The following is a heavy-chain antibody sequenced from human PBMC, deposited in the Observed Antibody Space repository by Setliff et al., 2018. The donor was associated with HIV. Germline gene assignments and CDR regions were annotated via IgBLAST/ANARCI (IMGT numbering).Heavy chain of an antibody. Sequence: ASVKVSCKASGYTFTSYGITWVRQAPGQGLEWMGWINAYNGNTNYAQELQGRVTMTTDTSTSTVYMELRSLRSDDTAVYYCAREGYSGSYFNYYYYLDVWGKVTTVTVSS. CDR1: GYTFTSYG. V-gene: IGHV1-18*01. CDR3: AREGYSGSYFNYYYYLDV. J-gene: IGHJ6*03. D-gene: IGHD1-26*01. CDR2: INAYNGNT.